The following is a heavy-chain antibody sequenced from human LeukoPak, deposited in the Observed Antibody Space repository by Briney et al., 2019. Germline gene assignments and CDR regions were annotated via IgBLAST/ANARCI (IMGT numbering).Heavy chain of an antibody. Sequence: GGSLRLSCAASGFTFTTYAMSWVRQAPGKGLEWVSVISGSGDSTYYADSVKGRFTISRDNSKNTLYLQMNSLRAEDTAVYYCAKDGYSAWYFDLWGRGTLVTVSS. CDR2: ISGSGDST. V-gene: IGHV3-23*01. D-gene: IGHD5-18*01. J-gene: IGHJ2*01. CDR3: AKDGYSAWYFDL. CDR1: GFTFTTYA.